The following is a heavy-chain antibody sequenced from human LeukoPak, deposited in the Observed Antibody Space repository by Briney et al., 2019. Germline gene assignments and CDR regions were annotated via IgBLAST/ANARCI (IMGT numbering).Heavy chain of an antibody. Sequence: SQTLSLTCAISGDSVSDNSAAWNWIRQSPSRGLEWLGRTYYRSKWCNEYAVSVRSRITINADTSMNQFSLQLNSVTPEDTAVYYCARGFPDTFDYWGQGTLVTVSS. CDR3: ARGFPDTFDY. V-gene: IGHV6-1*01. CDR1: GDSVSDNSAA. D-gene: IGHD1-14*01. J-gene: IGHJ4*02. CDR2: TYYRSKWCN.